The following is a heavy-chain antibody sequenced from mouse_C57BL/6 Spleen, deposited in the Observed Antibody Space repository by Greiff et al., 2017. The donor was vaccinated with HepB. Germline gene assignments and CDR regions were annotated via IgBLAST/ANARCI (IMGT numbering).Heavy chain of an antibody. Sequence: QVQLKESGPELVKPGASVKISCKASGYAFSSSWMNWVKQRPGKGLEWIGRIYPGDGDTNYNGKFKGKATLTADKSSSTAYMQLSSLTSEDSAVYFCARSGTTDFDYWGQGTTLTVSS. J-gene: IGHJ2*01. CDR3: ARSGTTDFDY. CDR1: GYAFSSSW. CDR2: IYPGDGDT. D-gene: IGHD1-1*01. V-gene: IGHV1-82*01.